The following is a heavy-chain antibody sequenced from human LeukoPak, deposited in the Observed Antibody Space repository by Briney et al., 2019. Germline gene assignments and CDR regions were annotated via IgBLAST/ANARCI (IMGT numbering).Heavy chain of an antibody. D-gene: IGHD5-24*01. Sequence: GGSLRLSCAAPGFTFRRHWMHWVRQAPGKGLVWVSRINGDGSATYYADSVKGRFSISRDNPKNTLYLHMHSLRADDTAVHYCAREEEMATNTDYWGQGTLVTVSS. CDR1: GFTFRRHW. CDR3: AREEEMATNTDY. CDR2: INGDGSAT. J-gene: IGHJ4*02. V-gene: IGHV3-74*01.